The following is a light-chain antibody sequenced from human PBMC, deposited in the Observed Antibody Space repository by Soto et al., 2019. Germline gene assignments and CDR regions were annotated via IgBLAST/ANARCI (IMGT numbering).Light chain of an antibody. V-gene: IGKV1-5*03. CDR2: KAS. J-gene: IGKJ1*01. CDR3: LQYNSFWT. Sequence: DIPMTQSPSTLSASVGDRVTITCRASQSITPWLAWYQQKPGKAPKLLIYKASNLESGVPSRFTGSGSGTEFTLTISSLQPDDFATYYCLQYNSFWTFGQGTKVEIK. CDR1: QSITPW.